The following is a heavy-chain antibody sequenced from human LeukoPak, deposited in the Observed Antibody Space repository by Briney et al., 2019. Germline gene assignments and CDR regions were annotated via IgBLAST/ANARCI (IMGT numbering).Heavy chain of an antibody. CDR1: GGSFSGYY. J-gene: IGHJ5*02. CDR2: IYYSGST. CDR3: ARSQHYDFWSGYTPFDP. Sequence: SETLSLTCAVYGGSFSGYYWSWIRQPPGKGLEWIGYIYYSGSTYYNPSLKSRVTISVDTSKNQFSLKLSSVTAADTAVYYCARSQHYDFWSGYTPFDPWGQGTLVTVSS. V-gene: IGHV4-34*01. D-gene: IGHD3-3*01.